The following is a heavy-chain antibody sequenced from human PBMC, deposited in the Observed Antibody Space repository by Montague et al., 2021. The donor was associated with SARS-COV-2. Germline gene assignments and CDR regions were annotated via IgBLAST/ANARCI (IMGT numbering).Heavy chain of an antibody. CDR1: GFTFSSYS. V-gene: IGHV3-48*04. D-gene: IGHD6-6*01. CDR3: AKDLVLRAARPDALDV. Sequence: SLRLSCAASGFTFSSYSVNWVRQAPGKGLEWISYISSSTNIIYYADSVKGRLTIPRDNARNSLYLQMNSLRVDDTAVYYCAKDLVLRAARPDALDVWGQGTVVTVSS. CDR2: ISSSTNII. J-gene: IGHJ3*01.